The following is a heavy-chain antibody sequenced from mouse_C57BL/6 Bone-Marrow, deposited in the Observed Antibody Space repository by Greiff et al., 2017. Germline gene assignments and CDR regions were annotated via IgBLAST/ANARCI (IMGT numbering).Heavy chain of an antibody. Sequence: EVQLQQSGAELVRPGASVKLSCTASGFNIKDDYMHWVKQRPEQGLEWIGWIDPENGDTEYASKFQGKATITADTSSNTAYLQLRSLTSEDSAVYYCTTDYYGSSLYYAMDYWGQGTSVTVSS. CDR1: GFNIKDDY. V-gene: IGHV14-4*01. D-gene: IGHD1-1*01. CDR3: TTDYYGSSLYYAMDY. J-gene: IGHJ4*01. CDR2: IDPENGDT.